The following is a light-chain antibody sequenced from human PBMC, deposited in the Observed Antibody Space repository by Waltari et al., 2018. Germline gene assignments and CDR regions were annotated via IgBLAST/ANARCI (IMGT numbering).Light chain of an antibody. V-gene: IGLV2-8*01. J-gene: IGLJ1*01. CDR1: STDVGGYKY. CDR2: EVS. Sequence: QSALTQPPSASGSPGQSVTISCPGTSTDVGGYKYVTWYHHPPGKAPKVMIYEVSKRPSGVPDRFSGSKSGNTASLTVSGLQAEDEADYYCSSYAGSTYVFGTGTKVTVL. CDR3: SSYAGSTYV.